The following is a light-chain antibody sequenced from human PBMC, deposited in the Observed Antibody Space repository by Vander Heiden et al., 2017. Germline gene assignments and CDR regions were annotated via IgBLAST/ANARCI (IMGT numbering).Light chain of an antibody. Sequence: DIQMTQSPSSLSASLGDRVTIACRASRSIHSYFSWFQQKPEKAPKLLIYAAYSLQSGVPSRFSSSGSRTDFTLTISSLRREDFETYYCQQSYSTPRTFGQGTKVEIK. J-gene: IGKJ1*01. V-gene: IGKV1-39*01. CDR1: RSIHSY. CDR3: QQSYSTPRT. CDR2: AAY.